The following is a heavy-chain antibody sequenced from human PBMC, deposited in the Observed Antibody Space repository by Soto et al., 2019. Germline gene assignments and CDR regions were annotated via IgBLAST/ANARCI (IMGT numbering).Heavy chain of an antibody. D-gene: IGHD2-21*01. CDR2: IYYSGST. J-gene: IGHJ5*02. V-gene: IGHV4-59*01. Sequence: SETLSLTCTVSGGSINNYYWTWIRQPPGKGLEWIGYIYYSGSTNYNPSLKSRVTISVDTSKNQFSLKLSSVTAADTAVYYCARDNLVKSPGSFDPWGQGTLVTVSS. CDR1: GGSINNYY. CDR3: ARDNLVKSPGSFDP.